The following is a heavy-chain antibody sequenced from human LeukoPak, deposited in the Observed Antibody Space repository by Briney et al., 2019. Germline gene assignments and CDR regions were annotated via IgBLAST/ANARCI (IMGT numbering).Heavy chain of an antibody. Sequence: ASVKVSCKASGYTFTNPGINWVRQTPGQGLEWMGYINTHNGDTNYAQKFQGRVTMTRDTSISTAYMELSRLRSDDTAVYYCARGGAARLFWGQGTLVTVSS. D-gene: IGHD6-6*01. CDR1: GYTFTNPG. CDR2: INTHNGDT. CDR3: ARGGAARLF. J-gene: IGHJ4*02. V-gene: IGHV1-2*02.